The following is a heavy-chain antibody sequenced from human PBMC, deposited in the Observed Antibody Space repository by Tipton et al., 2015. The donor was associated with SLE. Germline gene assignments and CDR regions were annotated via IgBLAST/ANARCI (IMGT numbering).Heavy chain of an antibody. J-gene: IGHJ4*02. Sequence: TLSLTCTVSGGSISSGGHYWSWIRQHPGKGLEWIGYIYHSGNTYYNPSLKSRLTISVDTSKNQFSLKLSPVTAADTAVYYCAKGVYSCSDWGQGTLVTVSS. CDR1: GGSISSGGHY. CDR2: IYHSGNT. CDR3: AKGVYSCSD. D-gene: IGHD6-13*01. V-gene: IGHV4-31*03.